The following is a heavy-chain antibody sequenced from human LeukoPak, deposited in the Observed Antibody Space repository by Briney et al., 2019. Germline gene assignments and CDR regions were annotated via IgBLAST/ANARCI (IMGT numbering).Heavy chain of an antibody. Sequence: GGSLRLSCAASGFTFSSYGMHWVRQAPGKGLEWVAVIWYDGSNKHYADSVKGRFTISRDNSKNTLYLQMNSLRAEDTAVYYCAKSTYSGSYYSSVSHWGQGTLVTVSS. V-gene: IGHV3-33*06. CDR1: GFTFSSYG. J-gene: IGHJ4*02. D-gene: IGHD1-26*01. CDR3: AKSTYSGSYYSSVSH. CDR2: IWYDGSNK.